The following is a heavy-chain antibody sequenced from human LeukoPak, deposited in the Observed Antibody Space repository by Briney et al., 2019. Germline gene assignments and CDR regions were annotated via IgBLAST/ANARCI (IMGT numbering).Heavy chain of an antibody. V-gene: IGHV1-69*04. D-gene: IGHD6-19*01. CDR2: IIPILGIA. CDR3: ATLQSSGWSPVDY. CDR1: GGTFSSYA. Sequence: SVKVSCKASGGTFSSYAISWVRQAPGQGLEWMGRIIPILGIANYAQKFQGRVTITADKSTSTAYMELSSLRSEDTAVYYCATLQSSGWSPVDYWGQGTLVTVSS. J-gene: IGHJ4*02.